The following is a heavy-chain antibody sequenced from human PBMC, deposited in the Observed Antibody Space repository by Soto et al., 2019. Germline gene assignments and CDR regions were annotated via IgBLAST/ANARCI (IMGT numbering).Heavy chain of an antibody. D-gene: IGHD3-10*01. V-gene: IGHV1-18*01. J-gene: IGHJ3*02. CDR1: GYTFSSYG. CDR3: TVGLRLYGPDSLDM. Sequence: ASVKVSCKASGYTFSSYGISWVRQAPGQGLEWMGWISVHNGDTNYAQKFQGRVTMTTDKSTSTAFMELRSLRSDDTALYYCTVGLRLYGPDSLDMWGQGTMVTVS. CDR2: ISVHNGDT.